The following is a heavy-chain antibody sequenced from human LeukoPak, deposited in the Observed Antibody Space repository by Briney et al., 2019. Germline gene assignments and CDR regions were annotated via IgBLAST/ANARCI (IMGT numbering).Heavy chain of an antibody. CDR2: IYYSGST. CDR1: GGSISSYY. V-gene: IGHV4-59*01. D-gene: IGHD3-9*01. CDR3: ARGLLRYFDWLGFDY. Sequence: SETLSLTCTVSGGSISSYYWSWIRQPPGKGLEWIGYIYYSGSTNYNPSLKSRVTISVDTSKSQFSLKLSSVTAADTAVYYCARGLLRYFDWLGFDYWGQGTLVTVSS. J-gene: IGHJ4*02.